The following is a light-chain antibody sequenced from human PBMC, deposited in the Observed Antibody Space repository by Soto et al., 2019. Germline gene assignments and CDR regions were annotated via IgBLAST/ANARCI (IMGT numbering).Light chain of an antibody. CDR3: QQYGSSSGIT. CDR1: QSVSSSY. Sequence: EIVLTQSPGTLSLSPGERATLSCRASQSVSSSYLAWYQQKPGQSPRLLISGASSRATGIPDRFSGSGSGTDFTLTISRLEPEDFAVYYCQQYGSSSGITFGPGTKVDIK. CDR2: GAS. V-gene: IGKV3-20*01. J-gene: IGKJ3*01.